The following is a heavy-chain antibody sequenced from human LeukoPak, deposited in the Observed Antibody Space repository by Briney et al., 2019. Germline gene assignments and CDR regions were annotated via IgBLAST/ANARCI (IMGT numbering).Heavy chain of an antibody. CDR1: GGSISSGGYY. J-gene: IGHJ4*02. CDR2: IYYSGST. D-gene: IGHD6-6*01. CDR3: ARKRSSSSGGPFDY. V-gene: IGHV4-31*03. Sequence: PSETLSLTCPVSGGSISSGGYYWSWIRQHPGKGLEWIGYIYYSGSTYYNPSLKSRVTISVDTSKNQFSLKLSSVTAADTAVYYCARKRSSSSGGPFDYWGQGALVTVSS.